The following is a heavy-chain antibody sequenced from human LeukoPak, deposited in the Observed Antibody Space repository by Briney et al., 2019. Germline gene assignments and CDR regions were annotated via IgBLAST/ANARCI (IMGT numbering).Heavy chain of an antibody. Sequence: GGSLRLSCAASGFTVSSNYMSWVRQAPGKGLEWVAVISYDGSNKYYADSVKGRFTISRDNSKNTLYLQMNSLRAEDTAVYYCAKDWGDYGDYYFDYWGQGTLVTVSP. CDR3: AKDWGDYGDYYFDY. J-gene: IGHJ4*02. CDR1: GFTVSSNY. CDR2: ISYDGSNK. D-gene: IGHD4-17*01. V-gene: IGHV3-30*18.